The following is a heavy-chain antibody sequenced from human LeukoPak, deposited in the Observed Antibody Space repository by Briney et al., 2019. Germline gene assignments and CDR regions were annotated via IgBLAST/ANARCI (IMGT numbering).Heavy chain of an antibody. Sequence: SVKVSCKASGGTFSSYTISWVRQAPGQGLEWMGRIIPILGIANYAQKFQGRVTITADKSTSTAYMDLSSLRSEDTAVYYCARAGPSGSSNDYWGQGTLVTVSS. CDR1: GGTFSSYT. CDR3: ARAGPSGSSNDY. J-gene: IGHJ4*02. CDR2: IIPILGIA. V-gene: IGHV1-69*02. D-gene: IGHD1-26*01.